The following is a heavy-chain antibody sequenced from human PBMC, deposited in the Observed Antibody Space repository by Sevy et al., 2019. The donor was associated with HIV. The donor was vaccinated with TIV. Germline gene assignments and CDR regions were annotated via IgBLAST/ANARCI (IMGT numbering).Heavy chain of an antibody. CDR2: IGGSGGSA. CDR1: GFPFSSYA. V-gene: IGHV3-23*01. Sequence: GGSLRLSCAASGFPFSSYAMSWVRQAPGKGLEWVSTIGGSGGSAYYADSVKGRFTISRDNSKNTLFLQMHSLRAEDTAVYYCAKGLRGTTTNNWFDPWGQGTLVTVFS. J-gene: IGHJ5*02. CDR3: AKGLRGTTTNNWFDP. D-gene: IGHD4-17*01.